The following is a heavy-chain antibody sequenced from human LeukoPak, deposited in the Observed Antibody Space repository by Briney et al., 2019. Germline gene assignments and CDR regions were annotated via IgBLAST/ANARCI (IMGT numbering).Heavy chain of an antibody. CDR2: IYYSGST. Sequence: SETLSLTCTVSGGSISGYYWSWIRQSPGKGLVWIGYIYYSGSTNYNPSLKSRVTISVDMSKNQFSLKLSSVTAADTALYYCARHFTYYYDSNGYPRDAFDVWGQRTVVTVSS. V-gene: IGHV4-59*08. CDR1: GGSISGYY. CDR3: ARHFTYYYDSNGYPRDAFDV. J-gene: IGHJ3*01. D-gene: IGHD3-22*01.